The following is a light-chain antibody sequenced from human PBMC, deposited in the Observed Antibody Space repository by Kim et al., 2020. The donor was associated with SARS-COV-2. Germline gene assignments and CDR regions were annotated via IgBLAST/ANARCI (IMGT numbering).Light chain of an antibody. CDR3: QSYDSSLSTVI. Sequence: QRVTSSRTGRKSTYEALSYVTWCQHLPGPAPQRLISGDINRPSGVPDRFSGSKSGASASLAITGLQAEDEADYYCQSYDSSLSTVIFGGGTQLTVL. CDR1: KSTYEALSY. V-gene: IGLV1-40*03. J-gene: IGLJ2*01. CDR2: GDI.